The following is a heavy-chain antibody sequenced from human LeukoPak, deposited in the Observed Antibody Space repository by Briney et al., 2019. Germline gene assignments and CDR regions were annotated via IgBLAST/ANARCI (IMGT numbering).Heavy chain of an antibody. D-gene: IGHD3-10*02. CDR3: AELGITMIGGV. CDR2: ISSSGSTI. Sequence: GGSLRLSCAASGFTFSSYSMNWVRQAPGKGLEWLSYISSSGSTIYYADSVKGRFTISRDNAKNSLHLQMNSLRAEDTAVYYCAELGITMIGGVWGKGTTVTISS. V-gene: IGHV3-48*04. CDR1: GFTFSSYS. J-gene: IGHJ6*04.